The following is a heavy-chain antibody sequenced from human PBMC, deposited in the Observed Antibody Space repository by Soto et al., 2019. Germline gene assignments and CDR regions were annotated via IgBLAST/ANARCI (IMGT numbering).Heavy chain of an antibody. Sequence: NPSETLSLTCSVSGVSITSYYWSWIRQSAGGGPEWMGRINTDGLSTYSPSFKSRLTMSLDTSKNQVSLRLISVTAADTAVYFCARVPVAVAATEDYYGLDVWGQGTTVTVSS. CDR3: ARVPVAVAATEDYYGLDV. D-gene: IGHD2-15*01. V-gene: IGHV4-4*07. J-gene: IGHJ6*02. CDR2: INTDGLS. CDR1: GVSITSYY.